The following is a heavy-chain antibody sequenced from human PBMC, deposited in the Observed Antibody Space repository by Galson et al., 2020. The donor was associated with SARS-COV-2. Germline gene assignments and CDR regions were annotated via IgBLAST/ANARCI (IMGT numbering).Heavy chain of an antibody. CDR1: GFTFSSYS. CDR3: TRDASWAMFGMDV. D-gene: IGHD1-26*01. V-gene: IGHV3-21*01. J-gene: IGHJ6*02. Sequence: GSLRLSCEVSGFTFSSYSMNWVRQAPGKGLEWVSSISSSSDYIYYADSLKGRFTISRDNGKNSLSLQMNSLRAEDTAVYYCTRDASWAMFGMDVWGQGTTVTGSS. CDR2: ISSSSDYI.